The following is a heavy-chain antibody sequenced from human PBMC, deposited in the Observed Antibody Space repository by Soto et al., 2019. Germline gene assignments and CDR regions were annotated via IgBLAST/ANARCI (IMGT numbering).Heavy chain of an antibody. V-gene: IGHV4-39*01. D-gene: IGHD1-26*01. Sequence: SXTLSLACTVSGGSISGSGYYWSWIRQPPGKGLELIGTIYYTGSPYYNPSLKSRVTIFVDTSKNQFSLRLSSVTAADTAVYYCARHVGSGSYYFPFDYWGQGTLVTVSS. CDR3: ARHVGSGSYYFPFDY. CDR2: IYYTGSP. CDR1: GGSISGSGYY. J-gene: IGHJ4*02.